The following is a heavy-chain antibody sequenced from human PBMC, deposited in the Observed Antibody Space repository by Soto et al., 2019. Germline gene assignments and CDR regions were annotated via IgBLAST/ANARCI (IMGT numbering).Heavy chain of an antibody. CDR1: GFTFDDYG. V-gene: IGHV3-20*04. Sequence: GGSLRLSCAASGFTFDDYGMTWVRQAPGKVLEWVSVINWNGDTTGYADSVKVRFTISRDNAKNSLYLQMNSLRAEDTALYYCAGYRGYESVGAFNIRGQGTMVNVS. D-gene: IGHD5-12*01. CDR2: INWNGDTT. J-gene: IGHJ3*02. CDR3: AGYRGYESVGAFNI.